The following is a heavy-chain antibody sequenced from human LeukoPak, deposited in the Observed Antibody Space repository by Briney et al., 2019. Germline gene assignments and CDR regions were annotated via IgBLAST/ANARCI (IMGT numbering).Heavy chain of an antibody. V-gene: IGHV3-74*01. D-gene: IGHD6-6*01. CDR3: ARPLRDGSSWFYAN. Sequence: GGSLRLSCVASGFTFSHFWMHWVRQAPGKGVVWVSHINQDGSTTIYADSVKGRFTVSRDNAKNTLYLHMNSLRDDDTAVYYCARPLRDGSSWFYANWGQGSLVTVSS. CDR2: INQDGSTT. CDR1: GFTFSHFW. J-gene: IGHJ4*02.